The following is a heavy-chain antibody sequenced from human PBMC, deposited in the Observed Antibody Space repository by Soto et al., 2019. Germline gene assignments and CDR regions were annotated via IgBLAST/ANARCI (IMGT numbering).Heavy chain of an antibody. CDR3: ARSQYSSGGHAWWFDP. CDR1: GGSISSSSYY. V-gene: IGHV4-39*01. CDR2: IYYSGST. J-gene: IGHJ5*02. Sequence: PSETLSLTCTVSGGSISSSSYYWGWIRQPPGKGLEWIGSIYYSGSTYYNPSLKSRVTISVDTSKNQFSLKLSSVTAADTAVYYCARSQYSSGGHAWWFDPWGQGTLVTVS. D-gene: IGHD6-19*01.